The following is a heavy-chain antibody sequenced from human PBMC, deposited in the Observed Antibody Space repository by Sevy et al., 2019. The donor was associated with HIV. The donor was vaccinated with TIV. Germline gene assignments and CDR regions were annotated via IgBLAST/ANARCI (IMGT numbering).Heavy chain of an antibody. Sequence: ASVKVSCKASGGTFSSYAISWVRQAPGQGLEWMGGIIPIFGTANYAQKFQGRVTITADKSTSTAYMELGSLRSEDTAVYYCARGVGSTMVRGYYYYMDVWGKGTTVTVSS. CDR2: IIPIFGTA. CDR3: ARGVGSTMVRGYYYYMDV. V-gene: IGHV1-69*06. D-gene: IGHD3-10*01. CDR1: GGTFSSYA. J-gene: IGHJ6*03.